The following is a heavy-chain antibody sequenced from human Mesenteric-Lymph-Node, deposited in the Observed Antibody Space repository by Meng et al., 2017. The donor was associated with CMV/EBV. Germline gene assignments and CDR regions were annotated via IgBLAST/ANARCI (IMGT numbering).Heavy chain of an antibody. V-gene: IGHV3-7*01. CDR3: ARDGNRGNYMVDY. D-gene: IGHD1-7*01. CDR1: GFTFSCYW. J-gene: IGHJ4*02. Sequence: GESLKISCAASGFTFSCYWMSWVRQAPGKGLEWVANIKQDGSEKYYVDSVKGRFTISRDNAKNSLYLQMNSLRAEDTAVYYCARDGNRGNYMVDYWGQGTLVTVSS. CDR2: IKQDGSEK.